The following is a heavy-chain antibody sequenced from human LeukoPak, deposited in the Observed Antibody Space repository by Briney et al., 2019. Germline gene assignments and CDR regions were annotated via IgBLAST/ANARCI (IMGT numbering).Heavy chain of an antibody. CDR2: INHSGST. D-gene: IGHD6-6*01. CDR3: ARDISGSSSGFSDY. CDR1: GGSFSGYY. J-gene: IGHJ4*02. Sequence: PSETLSLTCAVYGGSFSGYYWSWVRQPPGKGLEWIGEINHSGSTNYNPSLKSRVTISVDTSKNQFSLKLSSVTAADTAVYYCARDISGSSSGFSDYWGQGTLVTVSS. V-gene: IGHV4-34*01.